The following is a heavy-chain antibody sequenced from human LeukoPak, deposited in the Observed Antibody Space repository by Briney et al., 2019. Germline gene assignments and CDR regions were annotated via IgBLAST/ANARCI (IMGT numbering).Heavy chain of an antibody. J-gene: IGHJ4*02. D-gene: IGHD3-22*01. CDR1: GYTLTELS. CDR3: ATGARAWEDYYDSSGYSYYFDY. V-gene: IGHV1-24*01. CDR2: FDPEDGET. Sequence: GASVKVSCKVSGYTLTELSMHWVRQAPGKGLEWMGGFDPEDGETIYAQKFQGRVTMTEDTSTDTAYMELSSLRSEDTAVYYCATGARAWEDYYDSSGYSYYFDYWGQRTLVTVSS.